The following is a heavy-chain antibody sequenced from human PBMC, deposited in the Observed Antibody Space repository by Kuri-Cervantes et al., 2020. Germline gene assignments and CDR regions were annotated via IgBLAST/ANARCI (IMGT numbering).Heavy chain of an antibody. D-gene: IGHD3-9*01. CDR1: GFTFDGYA. Sequence: SLKISCAASGFTFDGYAMHWVRQGAGKGLEWVSGISWNSGSTVYADSVKGRFTISRDNAKNSLYLQMNSLRPEDTALYFCAKAANYDILTGYFPRWGQGTLVTVSS. V-gene: IGHV3-9*01. CDR2: ISWNSGST. J-gene: IGHJ4*02. CDR3: AKAANYDILTGYFPR.